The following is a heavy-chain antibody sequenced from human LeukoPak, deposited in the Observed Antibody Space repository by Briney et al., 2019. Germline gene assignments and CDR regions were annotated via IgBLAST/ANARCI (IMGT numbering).Heavy chain of an antibody. D-gene: IGHD2-21*01. V-gene: IGHV3-23*01. J-gene: IGHJ4*02. Sequence: GGSLRLSCAASGFTLSSYAMSWVRQAPGKGLEWVSAISDSGNTYHADSVKGRFTISRDSSKDTLFLQMNRLRPEDAAVYYCAKAPVTTCRGAYCYPFDYWGQGTLVTVSS. CDR2: ISDSGNT. CDR3: AKAPVTTCRGAYCYPFDY. CDR1: GFTLSSYA.